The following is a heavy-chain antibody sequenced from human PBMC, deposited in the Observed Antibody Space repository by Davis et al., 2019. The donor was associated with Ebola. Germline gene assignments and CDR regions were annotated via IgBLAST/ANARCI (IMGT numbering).Heavy chain of an antibody. Sequence: PGGSLRLSCTASGFSFSNYGMHWVRQAPGKALDWVAGIWYDGSNQNYGESVKGRFTISRDSSKKLVSLQMNSLRAEDTAVYYCARDPARSSSPLNYFDHWGQGILVTVSA. D-gene: IGHD6-13*01. CDR2: IWYDGSNQ. CDR1: GFSFSNYG. CDR3: ARDPARSSSPLNYFDH. J-gene: IGHJ4*02. V-gene: IGHV3-33*01.